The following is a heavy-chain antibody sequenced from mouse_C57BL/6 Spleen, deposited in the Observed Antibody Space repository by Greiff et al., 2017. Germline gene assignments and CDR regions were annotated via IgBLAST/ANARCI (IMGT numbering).Heavy chain of an antibody. J-gene: IGHJ2*01. V-gene: IGHV15-2*01. CDR2: ILPSIGRT. CDR3: ARGDGYDGGDFDY. D-gene: IGHD2-2*01. Sequence: QVQLKQSGSELRSPGSSVKLSCKDFDSEVFPIAYMSWVRQKPGHGFEWIGGILPSIGRTIYGEKFEDKATLDADTLSNTAYLELNSLTSEDSAIYYCARGDGYDGGDFDYWGQGTTLTVSS. CDR1: DSEVFPIAY.